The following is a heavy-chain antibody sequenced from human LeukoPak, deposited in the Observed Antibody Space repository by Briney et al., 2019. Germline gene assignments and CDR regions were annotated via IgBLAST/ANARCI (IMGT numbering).Heavy chain of an antibody. CDR1: GGSFSGYY. D-gene: IGHD4-23*01. Sequence: SETLSLTCAVYGGSFSGYYWSWIRQPPGKGLEWIGEINHSGSTNYNPSLKSRVTISVDTSKNQFSLKLSSVTAADTAVYYCARGFSHDYGGNRCPAFDICGQGTMVTVSS. CDR3: ARGFSHDYGGNRCPAFDI. V-gene: IGHV4-34*01. J-gene: IGHJ3*02. CDR2: INHSGST.